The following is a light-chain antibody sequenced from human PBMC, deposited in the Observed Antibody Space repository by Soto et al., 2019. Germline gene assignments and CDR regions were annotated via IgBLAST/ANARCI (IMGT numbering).Light chain of an antibody. CDR2: DIS. CDR3: LLSYSGVRV. Sequence: QAVVTQEPSLTVSPGGTVTLTCGSSTGAVTSGHYPYWFQQKPGQAPRALIYDISNEYSWTPARFSGSLPGGKAALTLSGAQPEDETDYYCLLSYSGVRVFGGGTKLTVL. J-gene: IGLJ2*01. V-gene: IGLV7-46*01. CDR1: TGAVTSGHY.